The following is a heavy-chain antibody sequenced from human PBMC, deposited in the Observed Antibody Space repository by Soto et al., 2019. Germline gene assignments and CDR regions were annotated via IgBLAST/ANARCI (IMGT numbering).Heavy chain of an antibody. CDR1: GYTFISYY. J-gene: IGHJ5*02. Sequence: ASVEVSCKASGYTFISYYMHWVRQAPGQGLEWMGIINPSGGSTSYAQKFQGRVTMTRDTSTSTVYMELSSLRSEDTAVYYCAGRDSSSSDWFDPWGQGTLVTVS. D-gene: IGHD6-13*01. CDR3: AGRDSSSSDWFDP. CDR2: INPSGGST. V-gene: IGHV1-46*01.